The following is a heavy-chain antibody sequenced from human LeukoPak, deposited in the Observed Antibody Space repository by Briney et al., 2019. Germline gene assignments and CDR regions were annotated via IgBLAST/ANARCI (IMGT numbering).Heavy chain of an antibody. CDR3: ARAWGPYYYYYMDV. D-gene: IGHD7-27*01. CDR1: GYTFSSYA. V-gene: IGHV1-3*03. Sequence: ASVKVSCKASGYTFSSYAMHWVRQAPGQRLEWMGWINTGNGNTKYSQEFQGRVTITRDTSASTAYMELSSLRSEDMAVYYCARAWGPYYYYYMDVWGKGTTVTVSS. J-gene: IGHJ6*03. CDR2: INTGNGNT.